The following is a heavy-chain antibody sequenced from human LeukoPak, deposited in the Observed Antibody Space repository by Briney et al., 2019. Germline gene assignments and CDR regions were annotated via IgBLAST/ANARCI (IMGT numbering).Heavy chain of an antibody. CDR2: ISWDGGST. D-gene: IGHD3-22*01. Sequence: GGSLRLSCAASGFTFDDYAMHWVRQAPGKGLEWVSLISWDGGSTYYADSVKGRFTISRDNSKNSLYLQMNSLRAEDTALYYCAKDMGSDRTMLVVFDAFDIWGQGTMVTVSS. J-gene: IGHJ3*02. CDR1: GFTFDDYA. V-gene: IGHV3-43D*03. CDR3: AKDMGSDRTMLVVFDAFDI.